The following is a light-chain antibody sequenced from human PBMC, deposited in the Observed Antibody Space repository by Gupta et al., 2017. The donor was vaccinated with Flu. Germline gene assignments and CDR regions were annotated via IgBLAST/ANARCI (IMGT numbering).Light chain of an antibody. J-gene: IGLJ3*02. Sequence: SYVRTQAPSVSVAPGQTARITCGRNNIGSKSVHWYQQKPGQAPVLVVYDNSDRPSGIPERFSGSNSGNTATLTISRVEGGDEADYYCQVWDGGSDHPRVFGGGTKLTVL. CDR2: DNS. V-gene: IGLV3-21*02. CDR1: NIGSKS. CDR3: QVWDGGSDHPRV.